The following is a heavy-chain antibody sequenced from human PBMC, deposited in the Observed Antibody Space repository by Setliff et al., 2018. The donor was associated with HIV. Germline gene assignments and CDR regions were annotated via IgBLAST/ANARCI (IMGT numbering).Heavy chain of an antibody. V-gene: IGHV4-34*01. D-gene: IGHD3-10*01. CDR3: ARHSGVASPNWFDP. Sequence: PSETLSLTCAVYGGSFSGYDWSWIRQPPGKGLEWIGEINHSGSTNYNPSLKSRVTISVDTSKNQFSLKLSSVTAADTAVYYCARHSGVASPNWFDPWGQGTLVTVSS. CDR1: GGSFSGYD. CDR2: INHSGST. J-gene: IGHJ5*02.